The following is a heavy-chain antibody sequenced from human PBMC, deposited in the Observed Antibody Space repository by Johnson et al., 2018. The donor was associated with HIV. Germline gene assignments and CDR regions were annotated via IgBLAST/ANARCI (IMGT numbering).Heavy chain of an antibody. Sequence: QVQLVESGGGLVQPGGSLRLSCAASGFTFSSYAMSWVRQAPGKGLEWVAVISYDGSDKYYADSVKGRFTISRDNSKNTLYLQVISLRAEDTAVYYCARGVGATVRYDAFDIWGQGTMVTVSS. CDR2: ISYDGSDK. CDR3: ARGVGATVRYDAFDI. V-gene: IGHV3-30*04. D-gene: IGHD1-26*01. CDR1: GFTFSSYA. J-gene: IGHJ3*02.